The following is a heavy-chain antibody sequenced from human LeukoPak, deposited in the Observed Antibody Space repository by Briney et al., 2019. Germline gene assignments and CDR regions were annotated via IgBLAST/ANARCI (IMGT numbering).Heavy chain of an antibody. J-gene: IGHJ4*02. CDR2: IHPNSGKT. CDR3: ARGHYGGNRYFDI. V-gene: IGHV1-8*01. CDR1: GYTFRSYE. Sequence: SVKVSCKASGYTFRSYEINWVRQAPGQGLEWVGWIHPNSGKTGNAQKFQGRVTMTRDTSTETAFMELSSLKFDDTAIFYCARGHYGGNRYFDIWGQGTLVTVSS. D-gene: IGHD4-23*01.